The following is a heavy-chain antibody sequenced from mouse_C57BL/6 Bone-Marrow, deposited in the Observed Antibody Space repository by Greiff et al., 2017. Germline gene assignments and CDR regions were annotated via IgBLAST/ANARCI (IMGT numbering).Heavy chain of an antibody. CDR2: IYPGSGST. J-gene: IGHJ2*01. CDR1: GYTFTSYW. V-gene: IGHV1-55*01. Sequence: VQLQQPGAELVKPGASVKMSCKASGYTFTSYWITWVKQRPGQGLEWIGDIYPGSGSTNYNEKFKSKATLTVDTSSSTAYMQLSSLTSEDSAFYYCARDYYGNFYFDYWGQGTTLTVSS. CDR3: ARDYYGNFYFDY. D-gene: IGHD2-1*01.